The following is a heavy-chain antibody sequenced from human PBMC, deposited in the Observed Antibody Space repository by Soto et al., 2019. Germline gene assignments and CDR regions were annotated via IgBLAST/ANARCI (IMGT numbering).Heavy chain of an antibody. CDR3: AKVLRGGAMPGPDY. CDR1: GFTFSSYS. J-gene: IGHJ4*02. Sequence: GSLRLSCAASGFTFSSYSMNWVRQAPGKGLEWVSYISSSSSTIYYADSVKGRFTISRDNSKNTLYLQMNSLRAEDTAVYYCAKVLRGGAMPGPDYWGQGTLVTVSS. V-gene: IGHV3-48*01. D-gene: IGHD3-16*01. CDR2: ISSSSSTI.